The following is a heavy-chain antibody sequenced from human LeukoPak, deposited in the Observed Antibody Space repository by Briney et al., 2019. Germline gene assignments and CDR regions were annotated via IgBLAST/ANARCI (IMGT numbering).Heavy chain of an antibody. V-gene: IGHV3-53*01. CDR2: IYSGGST. CDR3: ARDSNYDTSGHYY. CDR1: GFTVSSNY. J-gene: IGHJ4*02. Sequence: PGGSLRLSCAASGFTVSSNYMSWVRQAPGKGLEWVSVIYSGGSTYSADSVKGRFTISRDNSKNTLYLQMNSLRAEDTAVYYCARDSNYDTSGHYYWGQGTLVTVSP. D-gene: IGHD3-22*01.